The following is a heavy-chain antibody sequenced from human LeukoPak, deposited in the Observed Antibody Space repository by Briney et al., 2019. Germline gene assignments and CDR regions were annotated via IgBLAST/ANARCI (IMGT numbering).Heavy chain of an antibody. CDR2: IKQDGSEK. CDR1: GFTFSSYW. V-gene: IGHV3-7*01. CDR3: GRHGGAFEM. J-gene: IGHJ3*02. Sequence: GGSLRLSCAASGFTFSSYWMSWVRQTPGKGLEWVANIKQDGSEKDYVDSVKSRFTISRDNAKNSLYLQMNSLRVEDTAVYYCGRHGGAFEMWGQGTMVTDAS.